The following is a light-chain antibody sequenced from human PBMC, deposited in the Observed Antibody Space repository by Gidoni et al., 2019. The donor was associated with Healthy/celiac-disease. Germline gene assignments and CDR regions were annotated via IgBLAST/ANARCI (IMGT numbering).Light chain of an antibody. V-gene: IGLV2-14*01. CDR3: SSYTSSSTLIL. Sequence: QSALTQPASVSGSPGQSITISCTGTSSDVGGYNYVSWYQQHPGNAPKLMIYEVSNRPSGVSNRFSGSKSGNTASLTISGLQAEDEADYYCSSYTSSSTLILFGTGTKVTVL. CDR2: EVS. CDR1: SSDVGGYNY. J-gene: IGLJ1*01.